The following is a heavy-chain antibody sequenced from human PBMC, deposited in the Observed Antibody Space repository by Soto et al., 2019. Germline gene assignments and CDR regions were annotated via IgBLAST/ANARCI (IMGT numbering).Heavy chain of an antibody. J-gene: IGHJ4*02. Sequence: GGSLRLSCEASGFDFSSYWMSWVRQAPGKGLEWVANIKQDGSEKYYVDSVKGRFTIFRDNAKNSLYLQMNSLRAEDTAVYYCARDQWLACFDYWGQGTLVTVSS. CDR1: GFDFSSYW. D-gene: IGHD6-19*01. V-gene: IGHV3-7*01. CDR2: IKQDGSEK. CDR3: ARDQWLACFDY.